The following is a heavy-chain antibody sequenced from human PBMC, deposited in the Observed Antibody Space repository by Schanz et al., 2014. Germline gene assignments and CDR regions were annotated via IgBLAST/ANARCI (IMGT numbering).Heavy chain of an antibody. V-gene: IGHV3-23*04. CDR3: ARDGFGGYLDS. Sequence: EVQLVESGGGLVKPGGSLRLSCAASGFTFSSYSLAWVRQAPGRGLEWVSAISGSGDNTYYADSVKGRFTISRDNSKNTLYLQMNSLRAEDTAVYYCARDGFGGYLDSWGQGTLVTVSS. CDR1: GFTFSSYS. J-gene: IGHJ4*02. D-gene: IGHD3-10*01. CDR2: ISGSGDNT.